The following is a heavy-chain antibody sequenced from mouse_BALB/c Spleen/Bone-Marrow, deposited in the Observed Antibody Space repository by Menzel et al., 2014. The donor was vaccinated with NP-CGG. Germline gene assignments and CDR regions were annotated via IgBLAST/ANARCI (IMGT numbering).Heavy chain of an antibody. CDR1: GFNIKDTY. Sequence: VQLQQSGAELVKPGASVKLSCTASGFNIKDTYMHWVKQRPEQGLEWIGRIDPANGNTKYDPKFQGKATITADTSSNTAYLQLSSLTSEDTAVYFCARAYYGNYPYAMDYWGQGTPVTVSS. J-gene: IGHJ4*01. CDR2: IDPANGNT. V-gene: IGHV14-3*02. CDR3: ARAYYGNYPYAMDY. D-gene: IGHD2-10*01.